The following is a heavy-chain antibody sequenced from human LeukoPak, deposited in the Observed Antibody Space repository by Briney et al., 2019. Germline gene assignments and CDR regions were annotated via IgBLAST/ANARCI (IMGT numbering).Heavy chain of an antibody. Sequence: GGSLRLSCAAAGFTFSRYAMSWVRQAPGKGLEWVSAISGSGGSTYYADSVKGRFTISRDNSKNTLYLQMNSLRAEDTAVYYCAKDIVVVPAAADAFDIWGQGTMVTVSS. CDR1: GFTFSRYA. CDR2: ISGSGGST. CDR3: AKDIVVVPAAADAFDI. J-gene: IGHJ3*02. D-gene: IGHD2-2*01. V-gene: IGHV3-23*01.